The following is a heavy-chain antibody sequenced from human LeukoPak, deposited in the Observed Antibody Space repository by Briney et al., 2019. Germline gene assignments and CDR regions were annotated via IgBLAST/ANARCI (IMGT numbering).Heavy chain of an antibody. J-gene: IGHJ2*01. V-gene: IGHV3-49*04. D-gene: IGHD2-8*02. Sequence: PGGSLRLSCTASGFTFGDYTMNWVRQAPGKGLEWAGFIRTKPYRGTTEYAASVKDRFTISRDDPKSIAYLQMNSLKTDDTAVYYCTRVWWDSKYFDLWGRGTLVTVSS. CDR3: TRVWWDSKYFDL. CDR2: IRTKPYRGTT. CDR1: GFTFGDYT.